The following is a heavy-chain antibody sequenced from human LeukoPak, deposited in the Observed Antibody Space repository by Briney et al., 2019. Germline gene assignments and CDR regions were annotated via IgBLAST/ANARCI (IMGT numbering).Heavy chain of an antibody. J-gene: IGHJ4*02. V-gene: IGHV4-59*08. CDR1: GGSISSYY. Sequence: SETLSLTCTVSGGSISSYYWSWIRQPPGKGLEWIGYIYYSGSTNYNASLKSRVTMSVDTSKNQFSLKLSSVTAADTAVYYCARVIAARPNYFDYWGQGTLVTVSS. CDR2: IYYSGST. D-gene: IGHD6-6*01. CDR3: ARVIAARPNYFDY.